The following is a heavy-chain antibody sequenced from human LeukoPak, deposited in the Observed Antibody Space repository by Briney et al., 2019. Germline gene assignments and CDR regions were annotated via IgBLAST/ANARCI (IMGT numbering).Heavy chain of an antibody. CDR2: IYYTGTT. J-gene: IGHJ4*02. V-gene: IGHV4-39*01. CDR3: VRRDQYVSADY. D-gene: IGHD2-21*01. CDR1: GDSITNSNYF. Sequence: SETLYLTCTVSGDSITNSNYFWDWIRQPPGKGLEWIGTIYYTGTTYYNPSLKSRVTISIDTSKNQFSLKLTSLTAADTAVYSCVRRDQYVSADYWGQGTLVTVSS.